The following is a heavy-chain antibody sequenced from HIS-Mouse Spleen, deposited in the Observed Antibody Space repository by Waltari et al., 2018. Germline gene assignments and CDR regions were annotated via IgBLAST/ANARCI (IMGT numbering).Heavy chain of an antibody. D-gene: IGHD6-13*01. Sequence: QLQLQESGPGLVKPSETLSLTCTVSGGSISSSSYYWGWIRQSPGKGLEWIGSIYYSGSTYYNPALKSGVTISVDTSKNQFSLKLSSVTAADTAVYYCAREIPYSSSWYDWYFDLWGRGTLVTVSS. V-gene: IGHV4-39*07. CDR1: GGSISSSSYY. J-gene: IGHJ2*01. CDR3: AREIPYSSSWYDWYFDL. CDR2: IYYSGST.